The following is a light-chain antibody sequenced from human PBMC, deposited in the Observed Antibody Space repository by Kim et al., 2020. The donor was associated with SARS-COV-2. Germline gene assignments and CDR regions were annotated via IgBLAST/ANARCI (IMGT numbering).Light chain of an antibody. CDR1: INPTDHQG. CDR2: WNN. CDR3: SAWDLSLSAWV. J-gene: IGLJ3*02. V-gene: IGLV10-54*01. Sequence: QTATLPGTGNINPTDHQGAAWPQKHPGHPPKPQSYWNNHRPSGVSEGFSASRSGSPASLTITGLQPEDEADYYCSAWDLSLSAWVFGGGTKLTVL.